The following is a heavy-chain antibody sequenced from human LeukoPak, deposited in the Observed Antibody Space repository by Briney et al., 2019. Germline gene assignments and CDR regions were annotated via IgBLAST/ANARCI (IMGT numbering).Heavy chain of an antibody. Sequence: GGSLRLSCVASGFTFSNAWMYCVRQGPGKGLEWVGRIKSKTAGGTTDYAAPVKGRFTISRDDSKNTLYMQMNSLKTEDTAVYYCTDWQNYWGQGTLVTVSS. CDR1: GFTFSNAW. CDR2: IKSKTAGGTT. CDR3: TDWQNY. D-gene: IGHD2-21*01. V-gene: IGHV3-15*01. J-gene: IGHJ4*02.